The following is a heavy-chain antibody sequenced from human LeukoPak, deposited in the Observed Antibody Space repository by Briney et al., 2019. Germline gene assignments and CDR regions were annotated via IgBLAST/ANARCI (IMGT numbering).Heavy chain of an antibody. CDR1: GGSISSSSYY. Sequence: PSKTLSLTCTVSGGSISSSSYYWGWIRQPPGKGLEWIGSIYYSGSTYYNPSLKSRVTISVDTSKNQFSLKLSSVTAADTAVYYCARQDVKNWFDPWGQGTLVTVSS. J-gene: IGHJ5*02. CDR2: IYYSGST. V-gene: IGHV4-39*01. CDR3: ARQDVKNWFDP.